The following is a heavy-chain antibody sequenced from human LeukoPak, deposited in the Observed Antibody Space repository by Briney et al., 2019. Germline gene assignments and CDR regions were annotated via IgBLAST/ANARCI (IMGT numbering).Heavy chain of an antibody. Sequence: SGGSLRLSRALSGFTFSSYAMHWVRQAPGKGLEWVAVISFDESNKYYADSVKGRFTISRDNSKNTLYLQMNSLRAEDTAVYYCAKDRKKQLTYFDYWGQGTLVTVSS. J-gene: IGHJ4*02. V-gene: IGHV3-30*04. CDR1: GFTFSSYA. CDR3: AKDRKKQLTYFDY. CDR2: ISFDESNK. D-gene: IGHD5-18*01.